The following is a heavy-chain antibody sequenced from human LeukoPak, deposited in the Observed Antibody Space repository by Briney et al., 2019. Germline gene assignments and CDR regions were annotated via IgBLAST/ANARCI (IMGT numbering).Heavy chain of an antibody. CDR1: GGSISSGSYY. CDR2: IYTSGST. D-gene: IGHD3-22*01. Sequence: PSETLSLTCTVSGGSISSGSYYWSWIRQPAGKGLEWIGRIYTSGSTNYNPSLKSRVTISVDTSKNQFSLKLSSVTAADTAVYYCARDLPESHYDSSGFDPWGQGTLVTVSS. J-gene: IGHJ5*02. CDR3: ARDLPESHYDSSGFDP. V-gene: IGHV4-61*02.